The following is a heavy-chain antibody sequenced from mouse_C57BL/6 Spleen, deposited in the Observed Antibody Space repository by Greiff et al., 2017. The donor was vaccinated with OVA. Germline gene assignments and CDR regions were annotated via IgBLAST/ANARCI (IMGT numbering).Heavy chain of an antibody. CDR2: IDPETGGT. D-gene: IGHD1-1*01. CDR1: GYTFTDYE. CDR3: TRACITTVYFDY. Sequence: QVQLQQSGAELVRPGASVTLSCKASGYTFTDYEMHWVKQTPVHGLEWIGAIDPETGGTAYNQKFKGKAILTADKSSSTAYMELRSLTSEDSAVYYCTRACITTVYFDYWGQGTTLTVSS. V-gene: IGHV1-15*01. J-gene: IGHJ2*01.